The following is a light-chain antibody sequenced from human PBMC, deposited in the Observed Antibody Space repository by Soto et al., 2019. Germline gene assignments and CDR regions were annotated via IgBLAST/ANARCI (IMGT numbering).Light chain of an antibody. CDR2: EVR. CDR1: MRDVGAYNL. V-gene: IGLV2-14*01. Sequence: QSALTQPASVSGSAGQSITISCSGTMRDVGAYNLVSWYQQHPGTATKLIIYEVRKRPSGISCLFSGYRSGNTASLTISGLQSEDDGDYYCSAYTAKSTLVFGGGTKLTVL. J-gene: IGLJ3*02. CDR3: SAYTAKSTLV.